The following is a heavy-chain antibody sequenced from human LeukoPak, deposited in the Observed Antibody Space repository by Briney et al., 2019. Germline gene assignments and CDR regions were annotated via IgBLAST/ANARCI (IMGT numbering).Heavy chain of an antibody. D-gene: IGHD1-26*01. CDR3: AKDPPWDNGSEGNHSDF. J-gene: IGHJ4*02. V-gene: IGHV3-23*01. CDR1: GFTFSSYA. CDR2: ISGSGGST. Sequence: GGSLRLSCAASGFTFSSYAMTWVRQAPGKGLEWVSAISGSGGSTYYADSVKGRFTISRDNSKNTLYLQMNSLRAEDTAVYYCAKDPPWDNGSEGNHSDFWGQGTLVTVSS.